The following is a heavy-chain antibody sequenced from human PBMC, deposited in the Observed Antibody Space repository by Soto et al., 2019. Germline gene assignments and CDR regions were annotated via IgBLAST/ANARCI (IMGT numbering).Heavy chain of an antibody. CDR1: GYTFTSYA. D-gene: IGHD1-26*01. CDR3: ARGAVGDAFDI. J-gene: IGHJ3*02. V-gene: IGHV1-3*01. Sequence: ASVKVFCKASGYTFTSYAMHWVRQAPGQRLEWMGWINAGNGNTKYSQKFQGRVTITRDTSASTAYMELSSLRSEDTAVYYCARGAVGDAFDIWGQGTMVTVSS. CDR2: INAGNGNT.